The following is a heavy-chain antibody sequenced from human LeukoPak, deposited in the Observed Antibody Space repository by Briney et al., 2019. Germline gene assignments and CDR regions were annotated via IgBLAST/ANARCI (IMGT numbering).Heavy chain of an antibody. Sequence: GRSLRLSCAASGFTFNTYGMHWARQAPGKGLEWVAVIWYNGSNKYYADSVKGRFTISRDNSKNSLYLQMNSLRAEDTAVYSCARIHDGTPTPSFDSWGQGTLVTVSS. CDR1: GFTFNTYG. CDR2: IWYNGSNK. V-gene: IGHV3-33*01. D-gene: IGHD1-26*01. CDR3: ARIHDGTPTPSFDS. J-gene: IGHJ4*02.